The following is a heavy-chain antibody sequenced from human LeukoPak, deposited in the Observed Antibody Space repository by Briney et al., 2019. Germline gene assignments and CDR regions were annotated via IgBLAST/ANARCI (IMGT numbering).Heavy chain of an antibody. Sequence: GGSLRLSCAASGFTFNNYGLIWVRQAPGKGLEWVAAISNDGGGTMYAAFVEGRFTISRDNSKNTLFLQMNSLRAEDTGVYYCAAEPAPAAFDYWGQGTLVTVSS. V-gene: IGHV3-23*01. CDR3: AAEPAPAAFDY. CDR1: GFTFNNYG. CDR2: ISNDGGGT. J-gene: IGHJ4*02. D-gene: IGHD6-13*01.